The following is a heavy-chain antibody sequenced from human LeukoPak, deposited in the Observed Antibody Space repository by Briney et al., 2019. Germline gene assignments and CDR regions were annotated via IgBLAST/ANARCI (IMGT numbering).Heavy chain of an antibody. CDR1: GGSVSSHY. CDR2: TYYSGST. Sequence: PSETLSLTCTVSGGSVSSHYWSWIRQPPGKGLEWMGYTYYSGSTHYNPSLMSRVTISVDTSKNQFSLRLSSVTAADTAIYYCARGPFRGTGDGALDIWGQGTMVTVS. CDR3: ARGPFRGTGDGALDI. V-gene: IGHV4-59*02. D-gene: IGHD1-26*01. J-gene: IGHJ3*02.